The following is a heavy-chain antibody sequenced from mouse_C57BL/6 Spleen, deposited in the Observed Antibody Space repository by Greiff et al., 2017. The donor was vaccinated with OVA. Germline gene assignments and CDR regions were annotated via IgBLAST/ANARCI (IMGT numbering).Heavy chain of an antibody. CDR3: ARQEAYYSNYSAWFAY. V-gene: IGHV5-6*01. Sequence: EVHLVESGGDLVKPGGSLKLSCAASGFTFSSYGMSWVRQTPDKRLEWVATISSGGSYTYYPDSVKGRFTISRDNAKNTLYLQMSSLKSEDTAMYYCARQEAYYSNYSAWFAYWGQGTLVTVSA. CDR2: ISSGGSYT. D-gene: IGHD2-5*01. CDR1: GFTFSSYG. J-gene: IGHJ3*01.